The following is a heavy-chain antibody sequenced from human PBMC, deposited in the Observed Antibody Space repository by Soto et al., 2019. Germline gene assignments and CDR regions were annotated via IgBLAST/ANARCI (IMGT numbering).Heavy chain of an antibody. V-gene: IGHV1-18*01. D-gene: IGHD3-3*01. CDR2: ISTDNGNT. J-gene: IGHJ6*02. CDR1: GYTFTSSG. CDR3: ARDQGITTFGVYSMYYYDMDV. Sequence: QVQLEQSGAEVKKPGASVKVSCKASGYTFTSSGISWVRQAPGQGLEWMGWISTDNGNTNYAQHLQGRVSMTTDTSTSTAYMDLRSLRSDDTAVFYCARDQGITTFGVYSMYYYDMDVWGQGTTVTVSS.